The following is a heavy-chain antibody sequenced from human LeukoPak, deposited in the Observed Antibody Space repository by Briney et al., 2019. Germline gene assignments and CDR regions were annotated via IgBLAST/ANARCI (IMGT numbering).Heavy chain of an antibody. CDR3: ARDRGRLGSNYYYCMDV. D-gene: IGHD3-10*01. J-gene: IGHJ6*04. CDR1: GGSISSYY. CDR2: IYYSGST. Sequence: SETLSLTCTVSGGSISSYYWSWIRQPPGKGLEWIGYIYYSGSTNYNPSLKSRVTISVDTSKNQFSLKLSSVTAADTAVYYCARDRGRLGSNYYYCMDVWGKGTTVTVSS. V-gene: IGHV4-59*01.